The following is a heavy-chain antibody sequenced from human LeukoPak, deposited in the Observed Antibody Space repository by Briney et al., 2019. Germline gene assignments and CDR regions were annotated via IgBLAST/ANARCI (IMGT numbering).Heavy chain of an antibody. Sequence: SETLSLTCSVSGYSISSAYYWGWIRQPPGKGLEWIATIHYSGSTYYNPSLKSRVTISLDTSKNQFSLKVNSVAAADTAMYYCVKSNSRYQPWTLDIWGRGTMVTVSS. V-gene: IGHV4-38-2*02. CDR3: VKSNSRYQPWTLDI. D-gene: IGHD2-2*01. J-gene: IGHJ3*02. CDR1: GYSISSAYY. CDR2: IHYSGST.